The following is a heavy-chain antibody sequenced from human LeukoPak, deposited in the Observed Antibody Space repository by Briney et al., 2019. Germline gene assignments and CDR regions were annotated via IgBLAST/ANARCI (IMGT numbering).Heavy chain of an antibody. CDR3: AARDYDFWSGYQYYYYYYGMDV. CDR1: GYTFTSYD. V-gene: IGHV1-8*01. Sequence: ASVTVSCKASGYTFTSYDINWVRQAPGQGLEWMGWMNPNSGNTGYAQKFQGRVTMTRNTSISTAYMELSSLRSEDTAVYYCAARDYDFWSGYQYYYYYYGMDVWGQGTTVTVSS. J-gene: IGHJ6*02. D-gene: IGHD3-3*01. CDR2: MNPNSGNT.